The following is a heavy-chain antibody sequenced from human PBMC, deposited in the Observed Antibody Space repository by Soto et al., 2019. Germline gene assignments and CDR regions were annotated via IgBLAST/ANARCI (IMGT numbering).Heavy chain of an antibody. CDR1: GFTFSSYA. CDR2: ISGSGDST. CDR3: AKGAGANHDAFDI. Sequence: EVQLLESGGGLVQPGGSLRLSCAASGFTFSSYAMNWVRQAPGKGLEWVSTISGSGDSTYYADSVKGRFTIPRDNSKNTLYLQMNSLRGDDTAIYYCAKGAGANHDAFDIWGQGTMVTVSS. D-gene: IGHD3-10*01. V-gene: IGHV3-23*01. J-gene: IGHJ3*02.